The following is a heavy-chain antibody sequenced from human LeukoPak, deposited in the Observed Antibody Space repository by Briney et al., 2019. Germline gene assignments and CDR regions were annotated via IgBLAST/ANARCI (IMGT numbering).Heavy chain of an antibody. CDR2: ISGSGGST. Sequence: PGGSLRLSCAASGFTFSRYATSWVRQAPGKGLEWVSAISGSGGSTYFADSVKGRSTISRDNTKNTLSLQMNSLRAEDTAVYYCAKDRNWLRPYCFDYWGQGTLVTVSS. J-gene: IGHJ4*02. V-gene: IGHV3-23*01. CDR3: AKDRNWLRPYCFDY. D-gene: IGHD5-12*01. CDR1: GFTFSRYA.